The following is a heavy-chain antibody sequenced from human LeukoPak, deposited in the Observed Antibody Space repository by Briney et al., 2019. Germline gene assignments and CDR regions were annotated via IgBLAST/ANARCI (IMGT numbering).Heavy chain of an antibody. Sequence: ASVKVSCKASGNTFTSYYMHWVRQAPGQGLEWMGIINPSGGSTIYAQKFQGRVTMTRDTSISTAYMELSRLRSDDTAVYYCARGYALYSGRYIDFDYWGQGTLVTVSS. D-gene: IGHD1-26*01. J-gene: IGHJ4*02. CDR1: GNTFTSYY. CDR2: INPSGGST. CDR3: ARGYALYSGRYIDFDY. V-gene: IGHV1-46*01.